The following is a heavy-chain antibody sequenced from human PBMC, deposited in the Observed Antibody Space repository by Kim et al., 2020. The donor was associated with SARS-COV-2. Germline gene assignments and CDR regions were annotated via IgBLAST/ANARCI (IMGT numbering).Heavy chain of an antibody. V-gene: IGHV3-30*18. CDR2: ISYDGSNK. J-gene: IGHJ6*02. CDR3: AKDQNYYYYYGMDV. Sequence: GGSLRLSCAASGFTFSSYGMHWVRQAPGKGLEWVAVISYDGSNKYYADSVQGRFTISRDNSKNTLYLQMNSLRAEDTAVYYCAKDQNYYYYYGMDVWGQGTTVTASS. CDR1: GFTFSSYG.